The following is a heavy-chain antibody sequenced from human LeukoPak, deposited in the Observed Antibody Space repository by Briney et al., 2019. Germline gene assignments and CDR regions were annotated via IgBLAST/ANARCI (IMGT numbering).Heavy chain of an antibody. CDR2: IYYSGST. Sequence: SETLSLTCTVSGGSVSSGSYYWSWIRQPPGKGLEWIGYIYYSGSTNYNPSLKSRVTISVDTSKNQFSLKLSSVTAADTAVYYCAREYPIAAAGYFDYWGQGTLVTVSS. CDR3: AREYPIAAAGYFDY. V-gene: IGHV4-61*01. J-gene: IGHJ4*02. CDR1: GGSVSSGSYY. D-gene: IGHD6-13*01.